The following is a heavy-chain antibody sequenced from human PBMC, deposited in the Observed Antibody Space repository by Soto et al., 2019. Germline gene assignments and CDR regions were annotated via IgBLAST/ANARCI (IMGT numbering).Heavy chain of an antibody. J-gene: IGHJ6*02. D-gene: IGHD3-22*01. CDR1: GFTFSSYS. Sequence: PGGSLRLSCAASGFTFSSYSMNWVRQAPGRGLEWVSSISSSSSYIYYADSVKGRFTISRDNAKNSLYLQMNSLRAEDTAVYYCARDPETYYYDSSGYYNGPDVWGQGTTVTVSS. V-gene: IGHV3-21*01. CDR2: ISSSSSYI. CDR3: ARDPETYYYDSSGYYNGPDV.